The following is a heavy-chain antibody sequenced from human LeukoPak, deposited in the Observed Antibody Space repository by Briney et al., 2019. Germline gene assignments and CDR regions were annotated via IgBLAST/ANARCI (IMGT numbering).Heavy chain of an antibody. CDR3: ARDFKAGFDY. CDR1: GFTFSSYS. V-gene: IGHV3-21*04. J-gene: IGHJ4*02. Sequence: PGGSLRLSCAASGFTFSSYSMNWVRQAPGKGLEWVSSISSSSSYIYYADSVKGRFTISRDDAKNSLYLQMNSLRAEDTAVYYCARDFKAGFDYWGQGTLVTVSS. CDR2: ISSSSSYI.